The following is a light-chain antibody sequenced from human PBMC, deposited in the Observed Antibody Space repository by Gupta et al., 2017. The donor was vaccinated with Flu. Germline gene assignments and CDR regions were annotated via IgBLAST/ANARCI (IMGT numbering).Light chain of an antibody. V-gene: IGKV1-33*01. CDR1: QDISSY. CDR3: QQQVNLPWT. Sequence: DIQMSQSPSSLSASVGDRVTITCQASQDISSYLHWYQQKSGKAPNLLIYDASRLEIGVPSRFSGSGSGTDFTLTISILQPEDVATYYCQQQVNLPWTFGQGTKVEIK. CDR2: DAS. J-gene: IGKJ1*01.